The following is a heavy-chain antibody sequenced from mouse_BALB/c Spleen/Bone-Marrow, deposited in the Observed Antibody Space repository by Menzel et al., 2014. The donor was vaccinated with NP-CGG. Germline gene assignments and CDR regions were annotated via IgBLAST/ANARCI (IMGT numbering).Heavy chain of an antibody. Sequence: EVQVVESGGGLVQPGGSLKLSCATSGFTFSDYYMYWVRQTPEKRLEWVAYISNGGGSTYYPDTVKGRLTISRDNAKNTLYLQMSRLKSEDTAMYYCARPLYDGYYVAYWGQGTLVTVSA. J-gene: IGHJ3*01. CDR3: ARPLYDGYYVAY. CDR2: ISNGGGST. CDR1: GFTFSDYY. V-gene: IGHV5-12*02. D-gene: IGHD2-3*01.